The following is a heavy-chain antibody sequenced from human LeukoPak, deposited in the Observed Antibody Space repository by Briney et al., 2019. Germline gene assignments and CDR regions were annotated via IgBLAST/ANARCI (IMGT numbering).Heavy chain of an antibody. CDR3: AKDKGVTMIVVVTHFDY. Sequence: GGSLRLSCAASGFTFSSYAMSWVRQAPGKGLEWVSAISGSGGSTYYADSVKGQFTISRDNSKNTLYLQMNSLRAEDTAVYYCAKDKGVTMIVVVTHFDYWGQGTLVTVSS. CDR2: ISGSGGST. V-gene: IGHV3-23*01. D-gene: IGHD3-22*01. CDR1: GFTFSSYA. J-gene: IGHJ4*02.